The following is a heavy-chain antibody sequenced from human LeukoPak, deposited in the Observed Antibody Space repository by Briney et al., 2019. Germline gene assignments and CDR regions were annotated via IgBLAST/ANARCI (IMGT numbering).Heavy chain of an antibody. CDR3: ARHVWDIGFQQ. Sequence: SETLSLTCTVSGGSISSGNYYWGWIRQPPGKGLEWVGSIYSGSTYSNPSLKSRVIISVDTSKNQFSLKLSSVTAADTAVYYCARHVWDIGFQQWGQGTLVIVSS. V-gene: IGHV4-39*01. CDR2: IYSGST. J-gene: IGHJ1*01. CDR1: GGSISSGNYY. D-gene: IGHD2-8*01.